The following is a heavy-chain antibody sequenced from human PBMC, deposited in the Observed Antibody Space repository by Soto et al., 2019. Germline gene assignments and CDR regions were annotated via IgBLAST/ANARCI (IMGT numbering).Heavy chain of an antibody. Sequence: QVQLVQSGAEVKKPGASVKLSCRTSGYTFTHYYIHWVRQAPGQGLEWLAIINPASGSTNYAKDFQGRGTLTLDTSTTTVYMELSGLRAEDTAFFYCARDLAAGDHWGQGTLVTVSS. V-gene: IGHV1-46*01. J-gene: IGHJ4*02. D-gene: IGHD6-13*01. CDR1: GYTFTHYY. CDR2: INPASGST. CDR3: ARDLAAGDH.